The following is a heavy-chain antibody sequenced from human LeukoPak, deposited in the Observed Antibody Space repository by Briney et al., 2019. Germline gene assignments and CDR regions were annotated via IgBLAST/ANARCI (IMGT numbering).Heavy chain of an antibody. CDR2: IYSGGST. V-gene: IGHV3-53*01. CDR1: GFTFSDYY. J-gene: IGHJ4*02. D-gene: IGHD6-19*01. CDR3: ARESSYSSGWYYFAY. Sequence: GGSLRLSCAASGFTFSDYYMNWIRQAPGKGLEWVSVIYSGGSTYYADSVKGRFTISRDNSKNTLYLQMNSLRAEDTAVYYCARESSYSSGWYYFAYWGQGTLVTVSS.